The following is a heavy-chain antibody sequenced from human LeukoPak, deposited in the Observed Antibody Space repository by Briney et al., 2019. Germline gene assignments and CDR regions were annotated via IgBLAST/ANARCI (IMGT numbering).Heavy chain of an antibody. J-gene: IGHJ6*03. CDR1: GFTFSSYG. D-gene: IGHD3-16*01. V-gene: IGHV3-33*06. CDR3: AKDWARARDYYYYMDV. Sequence: GGSLRLSCAASGFTFSSYGMHWVRQAPGKGLERVAVIWYDGSNKYYADSVKGRFTISRDNSKNTLHLQMNSLRAEDTAVYYCAKDWARARDYYYYMDVWGKGTTVTVSS. CDR2: IWYDGSNK.